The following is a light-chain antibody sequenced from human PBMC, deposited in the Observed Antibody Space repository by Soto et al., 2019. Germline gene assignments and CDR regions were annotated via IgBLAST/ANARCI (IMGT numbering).Light chain of an antibody. CDR1: SSNIGSYT. V-gene: IGLV1-44*01. Sequence: QSVLTQPPSASGTPGQRVTISCSGSSSNIGSYTVNWYQQLPGTAPKLLIYANNNRPSGVPDRFSGSKSGTSASLAITGLQGDDEADYYCQSFDSRLSAPVFGGGTKVTVL. CDR2: ANN. CDR3: QSFDSRLSAPV. J-gene: IGLJ2*01.